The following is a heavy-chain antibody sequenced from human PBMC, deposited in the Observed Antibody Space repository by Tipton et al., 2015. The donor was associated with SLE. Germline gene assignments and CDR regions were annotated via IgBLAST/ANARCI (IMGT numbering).Heavy chain of an antibody. D-gene: IGHD3-10*01. V-gene: IGHV4-31*03. CDR3: ARQSRSGSGSYYLPYYYGMDV. CDR2: ISHRGFT. J-gene: IGHJ6*02. CDR1: GGSISSGTFY. Sequence: TLSLTCTVSGGSISSGTFYWSWIRQHPGKGLEWIGYISHRGFTNYSPSLRSRVAISVDTSKNQFSLKLSSVTAADTAVYYCARQSRSGSGSYYLPYYYGMDVLGQGTTVTVSS.